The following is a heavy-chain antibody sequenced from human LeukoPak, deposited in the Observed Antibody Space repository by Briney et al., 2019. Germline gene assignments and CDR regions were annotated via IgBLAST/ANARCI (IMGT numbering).Heavy chain of an antibody. J-gene: IGHJ6*02. CDR3: ARGPAYYDFWSGYRYYYGMDV. V-gene: IGHV1-8*01. D-gene: IGHD3-3*01. Sequence: ASVKVSCKASGYTFTSSDINWVRQATGQGLEWMGWMNPNSGNTGYAQKFQGRVTMTRNTSISTAYMELSSLRSEDTAVYYCARGPAYYDFWSGYRYYYGMDVWGQGTTVTVSS. CDR2: MNPNSGNT. CDR1: GYTFTSSD.